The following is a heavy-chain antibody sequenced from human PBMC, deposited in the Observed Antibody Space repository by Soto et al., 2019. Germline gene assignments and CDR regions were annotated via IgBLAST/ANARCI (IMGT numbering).Heavy chain of an antibody. J-gene: IGHJ3*02. CDR2: IVPILDKT. D-gene: IGHD6-19*01. Sequence: QVQLVQSGAEVKKPGSSVKVPCKPSGGSFSSLTLSWVRQAPGRGLQWLGRIVPILDKTNYAQRFQGRVTITADKATSTVYMELRSLRSEDTAIDYRVRDMSAVAGTQAFDIWGQGTMVTVSS. V-gene: IGHV1-69*08. CDR3: VRDMSAVAGTQAFDI. CDR1: GGSFSSLT.